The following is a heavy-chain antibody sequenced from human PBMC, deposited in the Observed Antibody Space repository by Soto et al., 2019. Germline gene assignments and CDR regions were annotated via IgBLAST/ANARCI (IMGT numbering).Heavy chain of an antibody. D-gene: IGHD3-3*02. CDR1: GDSISSSNSH. J-gene: IGHJ3*02. V-gene: IGHV4-39*01. Sequence: SETLSLTCTVSGDSISSSNSHWGWTRQPPGKGLEYIGSVYYGGAIFYSGNIYYNPSLKSRVTISVDTSKNQFSLRLSSVTAADTGVYYCARYDRINMKPYSPEGFHIWGQGTMVTVSS. CDR2: VYYGGAIFYSGNI. CDR3: ARYDRINMKPYSPEGFHI.